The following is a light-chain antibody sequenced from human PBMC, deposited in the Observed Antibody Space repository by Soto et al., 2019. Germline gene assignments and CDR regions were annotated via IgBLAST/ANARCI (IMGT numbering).Light chain of an antibody. Sequence: IVLTQSPGTLSLSPGERATLSCRATQSVSSSFLAWHQQRPGQAPRLLIFGASNRATGIPDRFSGSGSGTDFSLTISRLEHEDCAVYYCQQYGNSITFGGGTKVEIK. V-gene: IGKV3-20*01. CDR2: GAS. J-gene: IGKJ4*01. CDR1: QSVSSSF. CDR3: QQYGNSIT.